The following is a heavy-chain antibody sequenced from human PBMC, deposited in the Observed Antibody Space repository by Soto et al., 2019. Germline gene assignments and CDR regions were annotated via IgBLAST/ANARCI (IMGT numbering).Heavy chain of an antibody. D-gene: IGHD3-3*02. CDR3: ERDKDRQQLGGNYFYIMDV. J-gene: IGHJ6*02. CDR1: GGTFRTSA. Sequence: SVKVSCKTSGGTFRTSAISWVRQAPGQGLEWMGGIMPVFPTPDYAQKFQGRVTITADESTSTAYMELSSLRSEDTAVYYCERDKDRQQLGGNYFYIMDVWGQGTTVTVS. CDR2: IMPVFPTP. V-gene: IGHV1-69*13.